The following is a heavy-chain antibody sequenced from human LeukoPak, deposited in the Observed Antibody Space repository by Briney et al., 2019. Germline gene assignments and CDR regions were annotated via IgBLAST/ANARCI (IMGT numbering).Heavy chain of an antibody. V-gene: IGHV1-2*02. CDR3: ARGVGAGTSYYFDY. CDR1: RYTFTGYY. D-gene: IGHD6-19*01. CDR2: INPNSGGT. J-gene: IGHJ4*02. Sequence: ASVKVSCKASRYTFTGYYMHWVRQAPGQGLEWMGWINPNSGGTNYAQKFQGRVTMTRDTSISTAYMELSRLRSDDTAVYYCARGVGAGTSYYFDYWGQGTLVTVSA.